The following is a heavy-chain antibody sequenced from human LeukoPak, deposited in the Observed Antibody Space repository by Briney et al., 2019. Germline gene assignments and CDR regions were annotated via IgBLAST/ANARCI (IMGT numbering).Heavy chain of an antibody. CDR3: ARLSPYYGAYYFDY. CDR1: GGSISSSSYY. CDR2: IYYSGST. D-gene: IGHD4-17*01. J-gene: IGHJ4*02. V-gene: IGHV4-39*01. Sequence: SETLSLTCTVSGGSISSSSYYWGCIRQPPGKGLEWIGTIYYSGSTYYNPSLKSRVTISVDTSKNQYSLKLSSVTAADTAVYYCARLSPYYGAYYFDYWGQGTLVTVSS.